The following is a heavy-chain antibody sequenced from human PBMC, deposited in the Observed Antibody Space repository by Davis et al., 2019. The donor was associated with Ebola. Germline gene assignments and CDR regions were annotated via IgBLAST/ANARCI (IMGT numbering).Heavy chain of an antibody. CDR2: IWYDGSNK. CDR3: ARDPFYSSSWYYFDY. D-gene: IGHD6-13*01. V-gene: IGHV3-33*01. Sequence: GESLKISCAASGFTFSSYGMHWVRQAPGKGLEWVAVIWYDGSNKYYADSVKGRFTISRDNSKNTLYLQMNSLRAEDTAVYYCARDPFYSSSWYYFDYWGQGTLVTVSS. CDR1: GFTFSSYG. J-gene: IGHJ4*02.